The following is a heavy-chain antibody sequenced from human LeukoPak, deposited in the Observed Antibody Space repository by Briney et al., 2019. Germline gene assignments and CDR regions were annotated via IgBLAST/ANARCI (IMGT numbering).Heavy chain of an antibody. V-gene: IGHV3-30*19. D-gene: IGHD1-7*01. Sequence: GGSLRLSCAASGFTFSSYGMHWVRQAPGKGLEWVAVIWYDGSNKYYADSVKGRFTISRDNSKNTLYLQMNSLRAEDTAVYYCARDSVTFNWNYLVAWFDPWGQGTLVTVSS. J-gene: IGHJ5*02. CDR3: ARDSVTFNWNYLVAWFDP. CDR2: IWYDGSNK. CDR1: GFTFSSYG.